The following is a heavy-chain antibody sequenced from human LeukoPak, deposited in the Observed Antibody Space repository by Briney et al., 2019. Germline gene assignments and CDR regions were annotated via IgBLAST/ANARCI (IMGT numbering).Heavy chain of an antibody. CDR3: ARDFLREETGLGY. Sequence: SVKVSCKASGGTFSSYAISWARQAPGQWLEWMGRIIPIFGTANYAQKFQGRVTITTDESTSTAYMELSSLRSEDTAVYYCARDFLREETGLGYWGQGTLVTVSS. D-gene: IGHD3-3*01. V-gene: IGHV1-69*05. J-gene: IGHJ4*02. CDR2: IIPIFGTA. CDR1: GGTFSSYA.